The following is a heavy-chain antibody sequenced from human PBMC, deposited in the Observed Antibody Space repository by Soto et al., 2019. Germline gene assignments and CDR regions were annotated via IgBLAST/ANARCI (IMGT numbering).Heavy chain of an antibody. CDR2: ISYDGSNK. CDR3: ARDKEPLMVYASSYYGFDP. D-gene: IGHD2-8*01. V-gene: IGHV3-30-3*01. CDR1: GFTFSSYA. J-gene: IGHJ5*02. Sequence: GGSLRLSCAASGFTFSSYAMHWVRQAPGKGLEWVAVISYDGSNKYYADSVKGRFTISRDNSKNTLYLQMNSLRAEDTAVYYCARDKEPLMVYASSYYGFDPWGQGTLVTVSS.